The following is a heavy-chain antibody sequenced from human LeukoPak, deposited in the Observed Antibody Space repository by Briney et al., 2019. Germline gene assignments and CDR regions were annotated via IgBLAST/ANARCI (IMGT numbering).Heavy chain of an antibody. CDR1: GYTFTSYY. CDR3: ARDNSVGDNAWWFDP. Sequence: GASVKVSCKASGYTFTSYYMHWVRQAPGQGLEWMGLMNPTGGSTGYAQKFQGGVTMTRDMSTSTEYMELSSLRSEDTAIYYCARDNSVGDNAWWFDPWGQGTLVTVSS. J-gene: IGHJ5*02. V-gene: IGHV1-46*01. CDR2: MNPTGGST. D-gene: IGHD1-26*01.